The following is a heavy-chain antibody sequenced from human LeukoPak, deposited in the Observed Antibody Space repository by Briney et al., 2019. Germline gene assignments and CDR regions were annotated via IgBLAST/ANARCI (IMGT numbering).Heavy chain of an antibody. CDR2: INPSGGST. D-gene: IGHD2/OR15-2a*01. J-gene: IGHJ4*02. CDR1: GYTFTSYY. Sequence: GASVKVSCRASGYTFTSYYMHWVRQAPGQGLEWMGIINPSGGSTSYAQKFQGRVTMTRDTSTSTVYMELSSLRSEDTAVYYCASAPHVNYFDFWGQGALVTVST. CDR3: ASAPHVNYFDF. V-gene: IGHV1-46*01.